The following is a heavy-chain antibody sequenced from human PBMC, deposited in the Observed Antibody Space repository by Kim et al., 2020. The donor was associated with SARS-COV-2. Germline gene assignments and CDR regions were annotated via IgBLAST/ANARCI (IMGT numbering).Heavy chain of an antibody. CDR1: GYTFTSYG. V-gene: IGHV1-18*04. D-gene: IGHD6-19*01. CDR2: ISAYNGNT. Sequence: ASEKVSCKASGYTFTSYGISWVRQAPGQGLEWMGWISAYNGNTNYAQKLQGRVTMTTDTSTSTAYMELRSLRSDDTAVYYCARLIAVAGTWDYFDYWGQGTLVTVSA. J-gene: IGHJ4*02. CDR3: ARLIAVAGTWDYFDY.